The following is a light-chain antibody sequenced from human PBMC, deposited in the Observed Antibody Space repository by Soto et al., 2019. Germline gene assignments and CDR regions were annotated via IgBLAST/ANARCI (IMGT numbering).Light chain of an antibody. V-gene: IGLV2-11*01. CDR3: CSYAGSYTGV. CDR2: GVS. J-gene: IGLJ3*02. Sequence: QSALTQPRSLSGSPGQSVTISCTGTISDVGGYNYVSWYQHHPGKAPKLMIYGVSKRPSGVPDRFSGSKYGNTASLTISGLQAEDEADYYCCSYAGSYTGVFGGGTKLTVL. CDR1: ISDVGGYNY.